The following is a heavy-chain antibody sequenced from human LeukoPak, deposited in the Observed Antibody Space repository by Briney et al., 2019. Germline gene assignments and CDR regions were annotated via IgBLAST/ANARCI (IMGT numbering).Heavy chain of an antibody. Sequence: GGSLRLSCAAFGFTFSDYYMSWIRQAPGKGLEWVSYISSSGSTIYYADSVKGRFTISRDNAKNSLYLQMNSLRAEDTAVYYCARDLRYDSSGYYYAYYYMDVWGKGTTVTVSS. CDR2: ISSSGSTI. V-gene: IGHV3-11*01. CDR1: GFTFSDYY. CDR3: ARDLRYDSSGYYYAYYYMDV. J-gene: IGHJ6*03. D-gene: IGHD3-22*01.